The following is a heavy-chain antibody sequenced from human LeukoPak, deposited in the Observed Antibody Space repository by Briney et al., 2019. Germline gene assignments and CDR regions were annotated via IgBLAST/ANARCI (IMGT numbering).Heavy chain of an antibody. CDR3: ARDDQLEY. CDR2: ISLNSCNI. V-gene: IGHV3-9*01. J-gene: IGHJ4*02. D-gene: IGHD2-2*01. Sequence: GRSLRLSCAASGFTFDDYAMHWVRQVPGKGLEGVSGISLNSCNIDYADSVKGRFTISRDNGKNSLFLQMNSLRAEDTALYYCARDDQLEYWGQGTLVTVSS. CDR1: GFTFDDYA.